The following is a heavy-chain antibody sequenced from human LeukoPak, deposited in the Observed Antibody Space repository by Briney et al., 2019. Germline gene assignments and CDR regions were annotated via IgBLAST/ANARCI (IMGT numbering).Heavy chain of an antibody. D-gene: IGHD2-2*01. CDR3: ARDFGRTSDWQPRLCYGMDV. J-gene: IGHJ6*02. Sequence: KPGGSLRLSCAASGFTFKSYTMNWVRQAPGKGLEWVSSITSSLSYISYADSVKGRFTISRDNAKNSLSLQMNSLRAEDTAVYYCARDFGRTSDWQPRLCYGMDVWGQGTTVTVSS. CDR2: ITSSLSYI. V-gene: IGHV3-21*01. CDR1: GFTFKSYT.